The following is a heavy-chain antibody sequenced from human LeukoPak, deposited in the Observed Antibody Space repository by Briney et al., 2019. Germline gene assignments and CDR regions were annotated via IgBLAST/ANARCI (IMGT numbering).Heavy chain of an antibody. CDR1: GDSVFSNSVS. CDR2: TYYKSKWYN. Sequence: SQTLSLTCAISGDSVFSNSVSWNWIRQFPSRGLEWLGRTYYKSKWYNDYAVSVKSRVTINPDTSNNQFSLQLNFVTPDDTAVYYCAREAVAGSYGMDVWGQGTTVSVSS. D-gene: IGHD6-19*01. CDR3: AREAVAGSYGMDV. J-gene: IGHJ6*02. V-gene: IGHV6-1*01.